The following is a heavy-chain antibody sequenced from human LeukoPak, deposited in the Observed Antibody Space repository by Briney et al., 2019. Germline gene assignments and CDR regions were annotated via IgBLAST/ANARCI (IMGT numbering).Heavy chain of an antibody. CDR3: ARERGSGSYHPFDP. CDR2: ISWNSGSI. CDR1: GFTFDDYA. D-gene: IGHD3-10*01. V-gene: IGHV3-9*01. Sequence: GGSLRLSCAASGFTFDDYAMHWVRQAPGKGLEWVSGISWNSGSIGYADSVKGRFTISRDNAKNSLYLQMNSLGADDTAVYYCARERGSGSYHPFDPWGQGTLATVSS. J-gene: IGHJ5*02.